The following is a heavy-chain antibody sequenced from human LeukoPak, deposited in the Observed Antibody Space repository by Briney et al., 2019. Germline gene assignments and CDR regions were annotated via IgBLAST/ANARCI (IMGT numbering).Heavy chain of an antibody. J-gene: IGHJ4*02. CDR1: GFTFSSYD. CDR2: IGTAGDT. D-gene: IGHD2-2*01. Sequence: GGSLRLSCAASGFTFSSYDMHWVRQATGKGLEWVSAIGTAGDTYYPGSVKGRFTISRENAKNSLYLQMNSLRAEDTAVYYCAIDCSSTSCYAYWGQGTLVTVSS. CDR3: AIDCSSTSCYAY. V-gene: IGHV3-13*01.